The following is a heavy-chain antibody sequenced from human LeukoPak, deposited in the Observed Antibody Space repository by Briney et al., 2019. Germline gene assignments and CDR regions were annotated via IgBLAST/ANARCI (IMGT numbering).Heavy chain of an antibody. V-gene: IGHV3-21*01. Sequence: GGSLRLSCVASGFTFSNYAMSWVRQAPGKGLEWVSSISSSSSYIYYADSVKGRFTISRDNAKNSLYLQMNSLRAEDTAVYYCAREGSAPYSGYDYYYYYGMDVWGQGTTVTVSS. D-gene: IGHD5-12*01. J-gene: IGHJ6*02. CDR1: GFTFSNYA. CDR2: ISSSSSYI. CDR3: AREGSAPYSGYDYYYYYGMDV.